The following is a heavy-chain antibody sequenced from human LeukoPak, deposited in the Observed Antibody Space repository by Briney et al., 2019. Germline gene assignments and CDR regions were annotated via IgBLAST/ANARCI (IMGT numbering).Heavy chain of an antibody. V-gene: IGHV4-4*07. CDR1: GGSIRSYY. CDR3: ARNTYFYNSSGITGMHAFDI. Sequence: SGTLSLTCTVSGGSIRSYYWRWIRQPAGKGLDWVGRIYTGGSTNYNPAFMSRVTMSVGTYNNQISLMLSTVPAADTAVYYYARNTYFYNSSGITGMHAFDIWGQGTMVTVSS. D-gene: IGHD3-22*01. CDR2: IYTGGST. J-gene: IGHJ3*02.